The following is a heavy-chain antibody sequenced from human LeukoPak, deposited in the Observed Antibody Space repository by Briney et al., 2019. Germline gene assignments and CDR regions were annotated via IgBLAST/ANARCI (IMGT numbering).Heavy chain of an antibody. D-gene: IGHD6-13*01. CDR2: ISYDGSNK. CDR3: AGGGGIAAAGTDY. CDR1: GFTFSSYA. J-gene: IGHJ4*02. V-gene: IGHV3-30-3*01. Sequence: GGSLRLSCAASGFTFSSYAMHWVRQASGKGLEWVAVISYDGSNKYYADSVKGRFTISRDNSKNTLYLQMNSLRAEDTAVYYCAGGGGIAAAGTDYWGQGTLVTVSS.